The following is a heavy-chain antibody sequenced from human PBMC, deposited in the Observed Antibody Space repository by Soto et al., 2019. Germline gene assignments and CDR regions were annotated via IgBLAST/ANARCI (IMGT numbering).Heavy chain of an antibody. V-gene: IGHV4-4*07. CDR3: ARDQFHCSSTSCYTDWFDP. Sequence: PSETLSLTCTVPGGSISSYYWSWIRQPAGKGLEWIGRIYTSGSTNYNPSLKSRVTMSVDTSKNQFSLKLSSVTAADTAVYYCARDQFHCSSTSCYTDWFDPWGQGTLVTVSS. D-gene: IGHD2-2*02. CDR2: IYTSGST. J-gene: IGHJ5*02. CDR1: GGSISSYY.